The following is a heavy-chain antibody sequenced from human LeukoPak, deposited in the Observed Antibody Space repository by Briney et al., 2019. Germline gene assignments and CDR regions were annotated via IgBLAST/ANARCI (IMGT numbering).Heavy chain of an antibody. V-gene: IGHV1-2*02. CDR3: ARELNYCSGGSCYYYYYGMDV. J-gene: IGHJ6*02. CDR1: GYTFTGYY. Sequence: ASVKVSCKASGYTFTGYYMHWVRQAPGQGLEWMGWINPNSGGTNYAQKFQGRVTMTRDTSISTAYMELSRLRSDDTAVYYCARELNYCSGGSCYYYYYGMDVWGQGTTVTVSS. CDR2: INPNSGGT. D-gene: IGHD2-15*01.